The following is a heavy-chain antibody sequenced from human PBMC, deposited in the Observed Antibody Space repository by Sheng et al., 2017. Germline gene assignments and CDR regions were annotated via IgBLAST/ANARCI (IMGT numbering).Heavy chain of an antibody. D-gene: IGHD2-2*01. CDR2: INPNSGGT. Sequence: QVQLVQSGAEVKKPGASVKVSCKASGYTFTGYYMHWVRQAPGQGLEWMGWINPNSGGTNYAQKFQGRVTMTRDTSISTAYMELSRLRSDDTAVYYCARDPSRSTSSHYYYYYMDVWGKGTTVTVSS. J-gene: IGHJ6*03. CDR1: GYTFTGYY. CDR3: ARDPSRSTSSHYYYYYMDV. V-gene: IGHV1-2*02.